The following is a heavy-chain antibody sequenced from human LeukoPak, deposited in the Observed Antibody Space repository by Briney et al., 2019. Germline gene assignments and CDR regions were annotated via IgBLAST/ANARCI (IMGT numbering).Heavy chain of an antibody. J-gene: IGHJ4*02. CDR1: GFTFSSYS. D-gene: IGHD6-19*01. Sequence: GGSLRLSCAAFGFTFSSYSMNWVRQAPGKGLEWVSYISSSSSTIYYADSVKGRFTISRDNAKNSLYLQMNSLRAEDTAVYYCARDGDSGWYGGLDYWGQGTLVTVSS. CDR2: ISSSSSTI. CDR3: ARDGDSGWYGGLDY. V-gene: IGHV3-48*01.